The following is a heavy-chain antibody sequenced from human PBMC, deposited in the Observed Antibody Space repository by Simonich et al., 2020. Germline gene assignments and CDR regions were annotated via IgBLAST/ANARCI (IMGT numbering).Heavy chain of an antibody. V-gene: IGHV4-34*01. D-gene: IGHD1-1*01. CDR2: INHSGST. J-gene: IGHJ3*02. CDR3: ARGKGWKNAFDI. CDR1: GGSFCGYY. Sequence: QVQLQQWGAGLLKPSEPLSLTCAVYGGSFCGYYWGWIRQPPGKGLEWIGEINHSGSTTNNPSPKSRVTISVDTTKNQFSLKLSSVTAADTAVYYCARGKGWKNAFDIWGQGTMVTVSS.